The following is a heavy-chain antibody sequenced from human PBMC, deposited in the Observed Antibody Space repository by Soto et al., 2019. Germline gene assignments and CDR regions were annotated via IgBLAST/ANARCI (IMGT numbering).Heavy chain of an antibody. V-gene: IGHV3-48*03. CDR1: GFTFSSSE. J-gene: IGHJ3*01. Sequence: EVQLVESGGGLIQPGGSLRLSCAASGFTFSSSEMYWVRQAPGKGLEWVSYIHPSGQPIFYADSVKGRFTISRDNAKNSLNLQTSSLRAEDSAVYYCARRASRWGQGTMVTVSS. CDR3: ARRASR. CDR2: IHPSGQPI. D-gene: IGHD1-26*01.